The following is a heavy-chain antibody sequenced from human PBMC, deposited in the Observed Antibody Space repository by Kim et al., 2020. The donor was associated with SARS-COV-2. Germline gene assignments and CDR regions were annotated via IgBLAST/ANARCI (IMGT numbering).Heavy chain of an antibody. Sequence: GGSLRLSCAASGFTFSSYAMSWVRQAPGKGLEWVSAISGSGGSTYYADSVKGRFTISRDNSKNTLYLQMNSLRAEDTAVYYCAKGPNYDILTLGFDYWGQGTLVTVSS. CDR3: AKGPNYDILTLGFDY. J-gene: IGHJ4*02. CDR2: ISGSGGST. V-gene: IGHV3-23*01. CDR1: GFTFSSYA. D-gene: IGHD3-9*01.